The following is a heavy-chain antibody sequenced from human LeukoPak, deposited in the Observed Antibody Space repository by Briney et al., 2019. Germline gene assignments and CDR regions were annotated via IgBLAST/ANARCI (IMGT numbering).Heavy chain of an antibody. CDR3: ARLRYGDGDAFDI. J-gene: IGHJ3*02. Sequence: SETLSLTCTVSGASISSYYWSWIRQPPGKGLEWIGYIYTSGNTNYNPSLKSRVTISVDTSKNQLSLRLSSVTAADADVYYCARLRYGDGDAFDIWGQGTMVTVSS. D-gene: IGHD5-18*01. V-gene: IGHV4-4*08. CDR2: IYTSGNT. CDR1: GASISSYY.